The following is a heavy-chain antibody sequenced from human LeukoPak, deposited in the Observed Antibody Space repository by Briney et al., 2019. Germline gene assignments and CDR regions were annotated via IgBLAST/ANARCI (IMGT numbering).Heavy chain of an antibody. CDR2: ISADKGNT. V-gene: IGHV1-18*01. CDR1: GYMFANYG. CDR3: AREELSRSFDY. D-gene: IGHD1-7*01. Sequence: ASVKVSCKASGYMFANYGINWVRQAPGQGLEWMGWISADKGNTKYAQRFQGRVTMTTDTSTTTAYMELRSLRSDDTAVYYCAREELSRSFDYWGQGTLVTVSS. J-gene: IGHJ4*02.